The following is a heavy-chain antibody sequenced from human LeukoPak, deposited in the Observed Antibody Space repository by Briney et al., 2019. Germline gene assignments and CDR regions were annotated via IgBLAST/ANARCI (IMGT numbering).Heavy chain of an antibody. CDR2: INHSGST. CDR1: GGSFSGYY. CDR3: ARAFGDYAAYFQH. V-gene: IGHV4-34*01. Sequence: SETLSLTCAVYGGSFSGYYWSWIRQPPGKGLEWIGEINHSGSTNYNPSLKSRVTMSVDTSKNQFSLKLSSVTAADTAVYYCARAFGDYAAYFQHWGQGTLVTVSS. J-gene: IGHJ1*01. D-gene: IGHD4-17*01.